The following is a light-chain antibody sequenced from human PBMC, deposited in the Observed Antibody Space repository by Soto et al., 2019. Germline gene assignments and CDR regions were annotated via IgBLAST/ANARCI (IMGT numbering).Light chain of an antibody. CDR1: QSISSY. V-gene: IGKV1-39*01. J-gene: IGKJ5*01. CDR3: QQSYSTPSS. Sequence: DIQMTQSPSSLSASVGDRVTITCRASQSISSYLNWYQQKPGKAPKLLIYGASSLQSGVPPRFSGSGSGTDFTLTISSLQPEDFATYYCQQSYSTPSSFGQGTRLEIK. CDR2: GAS.